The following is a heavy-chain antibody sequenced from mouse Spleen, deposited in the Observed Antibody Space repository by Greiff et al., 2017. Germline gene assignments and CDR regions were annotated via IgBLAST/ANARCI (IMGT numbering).Heavy chain of an antibody. J-gene: IGHJ3*01. Sequence: QVQLQQPGAELVMPGASVKLSCKASGYTFTSYWMHWVKQRPGQGLEWIGEIDPSDSYTNYNQKFKGKATLTVDKSSSTAYMQLSSLTSEDSAVYYCAMAYYGSSWFAYWGQGTLVTVSA. CDR3: AMAYYGSSWFAY. CDR2: IDPSDSYT. V-gene: IGHV1-69*01. CDR1: GYTFTSYW. D-gene: IGHD1-1*01.